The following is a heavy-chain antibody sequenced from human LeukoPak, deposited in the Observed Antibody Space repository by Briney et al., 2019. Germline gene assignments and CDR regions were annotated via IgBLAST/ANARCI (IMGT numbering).Heavy chain of an antibody. V-gene: IGHV3-23*01. Sequence: PAGGSLRLSCVGSGFTFSRSAMSWVRLAPGKGLEWVSGISGSGGHTYYTDSVKGRFTISRDNSKNTLYLQMNSLRAEDTAVYYCARAIQFGGYFDYWGQGALVTVST. CDR2: ISGSGGHT. CDR1: GFTFSRSA. D-gene: IGHD2-15*01. J-gene: IGHJ4*02. CDR3: ARAIQFGGYFDY.